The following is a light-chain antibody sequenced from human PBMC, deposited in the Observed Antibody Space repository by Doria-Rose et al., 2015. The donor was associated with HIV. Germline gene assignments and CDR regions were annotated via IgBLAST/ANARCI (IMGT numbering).Light chain of an antibody. CDR1: QSPLYTSKNY. V-gene: IGKV4-1*01. J-gene: IGKJ3*01. CDR2: WAS. Sequence: DIQVTQSPESLGMSLGERATLNCKSNQSPLYTSKNYLAWYQQKPGQPPNLLIYWASTRQSGVPARFSGSGSGTDFTLTISSLEAEDVAAYYCQQYYDTPSFGPGTTVDIK. CDR3: QQYYDTPS.